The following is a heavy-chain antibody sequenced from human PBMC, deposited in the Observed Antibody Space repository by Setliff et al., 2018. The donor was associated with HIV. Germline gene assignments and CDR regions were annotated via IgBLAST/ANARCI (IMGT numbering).Heavy chain of an antibody. J-gene: IGHJ6*03. CDR1: GGSISSHY. V-gene: IGHV4-59*11. CDR3: ARGGGFLEWLSPMDV. D-gene: IGHD3-3*01. Sequence: SETLSLTCTVSGGSISSHYWSWIRQPPGKGLEWIGYFYYSGSTNYNPSLKSRVTISVDTSKNQFYLKLCSVTAADTAVYYCARGGGFLEWLSPMDVWGRGTTVTVSS. CDR2: FYYSGST.